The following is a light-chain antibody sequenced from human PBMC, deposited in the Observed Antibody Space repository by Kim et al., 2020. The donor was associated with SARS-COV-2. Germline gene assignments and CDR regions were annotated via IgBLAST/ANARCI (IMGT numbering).Light chain of an antibody. J-gene: IGKJ2*01. CDR3: QQSYSIPYT. V-gene: IGKV1-39*01. CDR2: GAS. CDR1: ESISRN. Sequence: SASVGDRVTITCRASESISRNLNWYQQKPGKAPKLLIYGASSLHSGVSPTFSGSGSGTDFTLTISSLQFEDFAAYYCQQSYSIPYTFGQGTKLEI.